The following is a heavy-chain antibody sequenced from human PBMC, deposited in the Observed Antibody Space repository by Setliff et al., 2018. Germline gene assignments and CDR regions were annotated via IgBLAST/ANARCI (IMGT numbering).Heavy chain of an antibody. CDR1: GFTFRDYS. D-gene: IGHD4-17*01. V-gene: IGHV3-53*01. J-gene: IGHJ4*02. Sequence: LSLTCNVSGFTFRDYSLTWVRQAPGKGLEWVAGIDQISRTYYPDSMKGRFTISRDNSRNTISLQINDLRAEDTATYYCAKDRVNDGVWDFDSWGQGLLVTVSS. CDR3: AKDRVNDGVWDFDS. CDR2: IDQISRT.